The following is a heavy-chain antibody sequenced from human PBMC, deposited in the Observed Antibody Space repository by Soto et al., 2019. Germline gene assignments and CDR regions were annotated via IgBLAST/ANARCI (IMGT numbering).Heavy chain of an antibody. CDR3: ARAGEIYCSSTSCYPQDFQH. CDR1: GYTFTGYY. Sequence: GASVKVSCKASGYTFTGYYMHWVRQAPGQGLEWMGWINPNSGGTNYAQKFQGWVTMTRDTSISTAYMELSRLRSDDTAVYYCARAGEIYCSSTSCYPQDFQHWGQGTLVTVSS. V-gene: IGHV1-2*04. D-gene: IGHD2-2*01. J-gene: IGHJ1*01. CDR2: INPNSGGT.